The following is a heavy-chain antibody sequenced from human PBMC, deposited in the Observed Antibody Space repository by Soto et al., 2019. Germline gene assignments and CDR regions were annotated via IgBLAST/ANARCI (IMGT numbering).Heavy chain of an antibody. D-gene: IGHD3-16*02. Sequence: PSETLSLTCAVSGGSLSSRCWWSCVRQAPGEGLEWIGEISRIGTTNYNPSLKSRITISADTSKNQFSLRLNSVAAADTAMYYCTMRCYCCCGGNLNFFDFWGQRSQVTVSA. V-gene: IGHV4-4*02. CDR1: GGSLSSRCW. J-gene: IGHJ4*01. CDR2: ISRIGTT. CDR3: TMRCYCCCGGNLNFFDF.